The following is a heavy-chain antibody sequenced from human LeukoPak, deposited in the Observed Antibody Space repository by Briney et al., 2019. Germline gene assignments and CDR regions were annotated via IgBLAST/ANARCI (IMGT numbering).Heavy chain of an antibody. CDR3: ARGGPGRYYDILTGYSEPGGYYFDY. CDR1: GGSISSGGYY. CDR2: IYYSGST. J-gene: IGHJ4*02. D-gene: IGHD3-9*01. V-gene: IGHV4-31*03. Sequence: PSETLSLTCTVSGGSISSGGYYWSWIRQHPWKGLEWIGYIYYSGSTYYNPSLKSRVTISVDTSKTQFSLKLSSVTAADTAVYYCARGGPGRYYDILTGYSEPGGYYFDYWGQGTLVTVSS.